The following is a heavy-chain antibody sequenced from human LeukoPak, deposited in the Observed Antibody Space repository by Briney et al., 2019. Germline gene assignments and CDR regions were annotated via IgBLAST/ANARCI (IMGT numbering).Heavy chain of an antibody. V-gene: IGHV3-23*01. CDR1: GFTFSSYA. J-gene: IGHJ5*02. CDR3: AKDKDYGVLGWFDP. CDR2: ISGSGGST. Sequence: PGASLRLSCAASGFTFSSYAMSWVRRAPGKGLEWVSAISGSGGSTYYADSVKGRFTISRDNSKNTLYLQMNSLRAEDTAVYYCAKDKDYGVLGWFDPWGQGTLVTVSS. D-gene: IGHD4-17*01.